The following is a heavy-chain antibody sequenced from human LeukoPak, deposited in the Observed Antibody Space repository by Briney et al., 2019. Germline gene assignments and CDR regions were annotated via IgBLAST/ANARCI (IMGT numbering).Heavy chain of an antibody. J-gene: IGHJ4*02. Sequence: SETLSLTCTVSGDSISGNYWTWIRQPPGKGLEWIGYIYYSGSTNHNASLKSRVTISVDTSKNQFSLKLSSVTAADTAVYYCARRVISSNASFDYWGQGTLVTVSS. CDR2: IYYSGST. D-gene: IGHD2-21*01. V-gene: IGHV4-59*08. CDR3: ARRVISSNASFDY. CDR1: GDSISGNY.